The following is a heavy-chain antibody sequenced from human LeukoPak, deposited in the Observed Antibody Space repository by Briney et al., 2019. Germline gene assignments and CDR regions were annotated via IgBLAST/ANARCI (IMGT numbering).Heavy chain of an antibody. CDR1: GVSISPYY. CDR2: IHRSGST. J-gene: IGHJ4*02. CDR3: ARFGYSYGLDY. Sequence: PSETLSLTCTASGVSISPYYWSWIRQPPGKGLEWIGYIHRSGSTNYNPSLKSRVTISVDTSKNQFSLKLSSVTAADTAVYYCARFGYSYGLDYWGQGTLVTVSS. V-gene: IGHV4-59*01. D-gene: IGHD5-18*01.